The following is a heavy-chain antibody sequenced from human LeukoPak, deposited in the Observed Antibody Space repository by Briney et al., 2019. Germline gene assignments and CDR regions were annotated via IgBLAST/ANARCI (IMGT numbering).Heavy chain of an antibody. Sequence: PGGSLRLSCAASGFTFNSAWLNWVRQAPGKGVEWVGRIKSKTDGGTADYAAPGKGRFTISRDDSKNMLYLQMNSLKTEDTAVYYCTTDFTSHWGQGTLITVSS. V-gene: IGHV3-15*07. CDR3: TTDFTSH. J-gene: IGHJ4*02. CDR1: GFTFNSAW. CDR2: IKSKTDGGTA.